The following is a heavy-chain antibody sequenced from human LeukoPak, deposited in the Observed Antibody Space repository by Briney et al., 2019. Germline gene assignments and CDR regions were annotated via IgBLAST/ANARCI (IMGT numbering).Heavy chain of an antibody. V-gene: IGHV5-51*01. CDR3: ARQGYTYGYDS. CDR1: GNSFTTYW. Sequence: PGESLKISCKGSGNSFTTYWTTWVRQMPGKGLEWMGIIYPGDSDSRYSPSFQGQVTMSADKSISTAYLQWSSLKASDTAMYYCARQGYTYGYDSWGQGTLVTVSS. CDR2: IYPGDSDS. D-gene: IGHD5-18*01. J-gene: IGHJ4*02.